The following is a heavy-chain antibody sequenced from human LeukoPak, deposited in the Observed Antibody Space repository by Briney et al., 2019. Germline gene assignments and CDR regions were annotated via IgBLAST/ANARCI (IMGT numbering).Heavy chain of an antibody. CDR3: ARRPDYDILTGYRGTARFDY. J-gene: IGHJ4*02. CDR2: ISHTGST. CDR1: GGSFSDYY. D-gene: IGHD3-9*01. Sequence: SETLSLTCAVYGGSFSDYYWSWIRQPPGKGLEWIGGISHTGSTNYNPSLKSRVTISVDTSKNQFSLKLSSVTAADTAVYYCARRPDYDILTGYRGTARFDYWGQGTLVTVSS. V-gene: IGHV4-34*01.